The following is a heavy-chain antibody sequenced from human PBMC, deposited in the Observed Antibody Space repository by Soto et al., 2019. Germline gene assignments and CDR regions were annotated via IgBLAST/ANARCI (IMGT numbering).Heavy chain of an antibody. CDR2: FDPEDGET. Sequence: ASVKVSCKVSGYTLTELSMHWVRQAPGKGLEWMGGFDPEDGETIYAQKFQGRVTMTEDTSTDTAYMELSSLRSEDTAVYYCATDSSWRFGELSYRKNNWFEPSGQGTLVTVSS. V-gene: IGHV1-24*01. CDR3: ATDSSWRFGELSYRKNNWFEP. J-gene: IGHJ5*02. CDR1: GYTLTELS. D-gene: IGHD3-10*01.